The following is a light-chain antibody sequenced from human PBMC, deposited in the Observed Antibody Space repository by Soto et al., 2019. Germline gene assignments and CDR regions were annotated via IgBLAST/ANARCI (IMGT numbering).Light chain of an antibody. CDR1: QTVRNNY. J-gene: IGKJ4*01. CDR2: DAS. CDR3: QQYGSSLGVT. V-gene: IGKV3-20*01. Sequence: EIVLTQSPDTLSLSPGERATLSCRAIQTVRNNYLAWYQQKPGQAPRLLIYDASSRATGIPDRFSGGGSGTDFTLTISRLEPEDFAVYYCQQYGSSLGVTFGGGTKVDIK.